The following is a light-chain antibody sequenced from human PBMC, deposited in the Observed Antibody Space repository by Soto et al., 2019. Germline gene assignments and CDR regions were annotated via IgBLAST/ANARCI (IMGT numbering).Light chain of an antibody. CDR3: QQYYSTPWT. CDR2: WAS. V-gene: IGKV4-1*01. CDR1: QSVFYSSNNKHY. J-gene: IGKJ1*01. Sequence: DIVMTQSPDSLTVSLGERATINCKSSQSVFYSSNNKHYLAWYQQKSGQPPKLLIYWASTRESGVPDRFSGSGSGTDFTLTISSLQAEDLALYYCQQYYSTPWTVGQGTKVEIK.